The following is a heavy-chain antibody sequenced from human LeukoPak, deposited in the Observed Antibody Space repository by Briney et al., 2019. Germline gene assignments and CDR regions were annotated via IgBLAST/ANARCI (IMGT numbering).Heavy chain of an antibody. CDR3: TRARQYSSSSLDY. CDR2: INSNSGGT. Sequence: ASVKVSCKASGYTFTGYYMHWARQAPGQGLGWMGRINSNSGGTNYAQKFQGRVTMTRDTSISTAYMEMTSLRFDDTAVYYCTRARQYSSSSLDYWGQGTQVTVSS. V-gene: IGHV1-2*06. CDR1: GYTFTGYY. J-gene: IGHJ4*02. D-gene: IGHD6-6*01.